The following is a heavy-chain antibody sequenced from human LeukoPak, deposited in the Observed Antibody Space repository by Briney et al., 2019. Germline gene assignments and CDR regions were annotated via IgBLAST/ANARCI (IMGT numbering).Heavy chain of an antibody. Sequence: PSETLSLTCTVSGYSISSGYYWGWIRQPPGKGLEWIGSIYHSGSTYYNPSLKSRVTISVDTSKNQFSLKLTSVTAADTAVYYCARSSSGSWYYFDYWGQGTLVTVSS. V-gene: IGHV4-38-2*02. CDR3: ARSSSGSWYYFDY. CDR1: GYSISSGYY. J-gene: IGHJ4*02. D-gene: IGHD6-13*01. CDR2: IYHSGST.